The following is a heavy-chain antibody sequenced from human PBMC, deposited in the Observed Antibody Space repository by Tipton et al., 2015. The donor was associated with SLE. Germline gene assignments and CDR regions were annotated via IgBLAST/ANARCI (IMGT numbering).Heavy chain of an antibody. CDR1: GFTFSSYA. D-gene: IGHD2-21*01. CDR2: ISGSGGST. Sequence: SLRLSCAASGFTFSSYAMSWVRQAPGKGLEWVSAISGSGGSTYYADSVKGRFTISRDNSKNTLYLQMNSLRAEDTAVYYCAKDPDVVVFVFDYWGQGTLVTVSS. CDR3: AKDPDVVVFVFDY. J-gene: IGHJ4*02. V-gene: IGHV3-23*01.